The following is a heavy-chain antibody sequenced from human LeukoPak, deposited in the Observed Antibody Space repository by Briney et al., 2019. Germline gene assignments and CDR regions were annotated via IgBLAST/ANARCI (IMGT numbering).Heavy chain of an antibody. CDR3: ARGRGSGDAFEI. J-gene: IGHJ3*02. D-gene: IGHD1-26*01. Sequence: ASVKVSWKASGYTFTGYYMHWVRQAPGQGLEWVGWINPNSGGTKYAQKFQGRVTMTRDTSVSTAYVELSRLRSDDTAVYYCARGRGSGDAFEIWGQGTMVTVSS. V-gene: IGHV1-2*02. CDR1: GYTFTGYY. CDR2: INPNSGGT.